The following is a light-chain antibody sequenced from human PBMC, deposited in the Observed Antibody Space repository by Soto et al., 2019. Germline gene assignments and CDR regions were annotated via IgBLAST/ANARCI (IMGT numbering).Light chain of an antibody. CDR3: QQSYSTPLYT. J-gene: IGKJ2*01. Sequence: DIQMTQSPSSLSASVGDRVTITCRASQSISSYLNWYQQKPGKAPKLLIYAASSLQSGVPSRFRGSRSGTDCTLTISSLQPEDFATYYCQQSYSTPLYTFGQGTKLEIK. CDR1: QSISSY. CDR2: AAS. V-gene: IGKV1-39*01.